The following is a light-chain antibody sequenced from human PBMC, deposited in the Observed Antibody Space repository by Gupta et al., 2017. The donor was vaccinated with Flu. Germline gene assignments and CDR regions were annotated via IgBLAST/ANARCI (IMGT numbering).Light chain of an antibody. V-gene: IGKV3-15*01. CDR1: QSVSSN. CDR3: QQYNNRPLT. J-gene: IGKJ4*01. Sequence: EIEMTQSLSTFAASRGDSATLACRASQSVSSNLDWYQLKPGQAPRLLIYGASTRATGIPARFSGSGSGTEFTLTISSLQSEDFAVYYCQQYNNRPLTFGGGTKVDI. CDR2: GAS.